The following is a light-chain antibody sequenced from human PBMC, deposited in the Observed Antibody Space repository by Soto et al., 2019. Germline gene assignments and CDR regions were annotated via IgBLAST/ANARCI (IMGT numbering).Light chain of an antibody. CDR1: SSNVGSYNL. V-gene: IGLV2-14*02. CDR3: QSYDSSLSGSEVV. CDR2: EAS. J-gene: IGLJ2*01. Sequence: QSVLTQPASVSGSPGQSITISCTGTSSNVGSYNLVSWYQQHPGEAPKLIISEASKRPSGVSNRFSGSKSGNTASLTISGLLAEDEAHYYCQSYDSSLSGSEVVFGGGTKLTVL.